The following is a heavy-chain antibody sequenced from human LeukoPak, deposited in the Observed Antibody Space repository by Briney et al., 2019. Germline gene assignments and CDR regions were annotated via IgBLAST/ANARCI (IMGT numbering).Heavy chain of an antibody. Sequence: GRSLRLSCAASGFTFSSYGMHWFRKAPGKGLGGGAVIWYDGSNKYYADSVKGRFTISRDNSKNTLYLQMNSLRAEDTAVYYCARESPYCSSTSCYKGFDPWGQGTLVTVSS. V-gene: IGHV3-33*01. D-gene: IGHD2-2*02. CDR1: GFTFSSYG. J-gene: IGHJ5*02. CDR3: ARESPYCSSTSCYKGFDP. CDR2: IWYDGSNK.